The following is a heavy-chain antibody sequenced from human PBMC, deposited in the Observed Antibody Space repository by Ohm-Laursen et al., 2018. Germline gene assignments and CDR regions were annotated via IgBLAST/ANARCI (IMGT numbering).Heavy chain of an antibody. J-gene: IGHJ4*02. CDR3: ARHASVTGLDY. V-gene: IGHV4-31*11. Sequence: SQTLPLTCAVSGGSFSSADYYWSWIRHPPGKGLEWIGYVSYSENTYYNPSLKSRLLISVDRSKNQFSLKLSSVIAADTAMYYCARHASVTGLDYWGQGTLVTVSS. CDR1: GGSFSSADYY. CDR2: VSYSENT. D-gene: IGHD6-19*01.